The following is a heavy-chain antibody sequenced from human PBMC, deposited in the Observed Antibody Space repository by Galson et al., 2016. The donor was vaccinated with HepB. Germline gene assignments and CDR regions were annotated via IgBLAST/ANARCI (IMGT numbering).Heavy chain of an antibody. V-gene: IGHV4-61*01. CDR2: NYNSETT. J-gene: IGHJ4*02. D-gene: IGHD5-18*01. CDR1: GGSVSRGSYY. Sequence: SETLSLTCTVSGGSVSRGSYYWTWIRQPPGKGLEWIGYNYNSETTYYNPSLKSRVTIAVDTSKNQCSLRLRSVTAADTAVYYCARVRYAMAGGYYFDYWGQGTLVAVSS. CDR3: ARVRYAMAGGYYFDY.